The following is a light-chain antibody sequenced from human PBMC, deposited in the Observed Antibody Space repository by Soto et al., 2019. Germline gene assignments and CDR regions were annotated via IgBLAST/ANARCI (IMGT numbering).Light chain of an antibody. J-gene: IGKJ1*01. CDR1: QNLGTLY. CDR2: SAS. CDR3: QQYGSSQT. Sequence: EIVLTQSPGTLSLSPGERGTLSCRASQNLGTLYLAWFQQKSGQAPRLLIYSASRRATGIPDRFTGSGSGTDFTLTISRLEPEDFAVYYCQQYGSSQTFGQGTKVDIK. V-gene: IGKV3-20*01.